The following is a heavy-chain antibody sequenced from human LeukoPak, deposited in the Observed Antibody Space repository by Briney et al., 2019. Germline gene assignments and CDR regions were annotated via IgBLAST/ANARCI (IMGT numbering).Heavy chain of an antibody. D-gene: IGHD6-13*01. V-gene: IGHV4-4*02. Sequence: NPSETLSLTCAVSGDSISSTNWWTWVRQSPGKGLEWIGEIYHNGNTNYNPSLKSRVTISVDTSKNQFSLKLSSVTAADTAVYYCARDITYSRIAAAGGWFDPWGQGTLVTVSS. J-gene: IGHJ5*02. CDR3: ARDITYSRIAAAGGWFDP. CDR1: GDSISSTNW. CDR2: IYHNGNT.